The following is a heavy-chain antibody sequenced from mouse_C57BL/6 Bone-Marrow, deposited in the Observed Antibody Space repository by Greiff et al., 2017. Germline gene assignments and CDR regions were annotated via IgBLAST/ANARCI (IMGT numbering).Heavy chain of an antibody. Sequence: QVQLQQSGAELVRPGTSVKVSCKASGYAFTNYLIEWVKQRPGKGLEWIGRIYPGDGDTNYNGKFKGKATLTADKSSSTAYMQLSSLTSEDSAVYFCASYGSAWFAYWGQGTLVTVSA. V-gene: IGHV1-54*01. J-gene: IGHJ3*01. CDR3: ASYGSAWFAY. CDR2: IYPGDGDT. CDR1: GYAFTNYL. D-gene: IGHD1-1*01.